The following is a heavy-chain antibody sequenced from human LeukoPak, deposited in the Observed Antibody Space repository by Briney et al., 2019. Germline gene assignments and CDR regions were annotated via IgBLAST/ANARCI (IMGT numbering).Heavy chain of an antibody. V-gene: IGHV3-7*01. J-gene: IGHJ4*02. CDR3: AREWGSPPAFDY. Sequence: GGSLRLSCATSGFTFSSYWMSWVRQAPGKGLEWVANIKRDGSEEYYVDSVKGRFTISRDNAKNSLYLQVNSLRAEDTAVFYCAREWGSPPAFDYWGQGTLVTVSS. CDR2: IKRDGSEE. D-gene: IGHD7-27*01. CDR1: GFTFSSYW.